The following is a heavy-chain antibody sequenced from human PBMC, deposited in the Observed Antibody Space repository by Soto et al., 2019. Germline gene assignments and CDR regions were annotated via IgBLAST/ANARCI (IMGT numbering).Heavy chain of an antibody. D-gene: IGHD3-10*01. Sequence: GESLKISCKGSGYSFTSHWISWVRQMPGKGLEWMGRIDPSDSYTNYSPSFQGHVTISADKSISTAYLQWSSLKASDTAMYYCASPNRSGNGMDVWGQGTTVTVSS. CDR1: GYSFTSHW. V-gene: IGHV5-10-1*01. CDR3: ASPNRSGNGMDV. J-gene: IGHJ6*02. CDR2: IDPSDSYT.